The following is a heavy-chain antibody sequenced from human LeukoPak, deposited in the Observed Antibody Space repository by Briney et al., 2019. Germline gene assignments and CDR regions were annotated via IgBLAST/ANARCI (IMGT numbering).Heavy chain of an antibody. CDR1: GFTFISYS. J-gene: IGHJ4*02. Sequence: GGSLRLSCAASGFTFISYSMNWVRQAPGKGLEWVSYISSSSSTIYYADSVKGRFTISRGNAKNSLYLQMNSLRAEDTAVYYCARGVVVPAVNCFDYWGQGTLVTVSS. D-gene: IGHD2-2*01. CDR2: ISSSSSTI. V-gene: IGHV3-48*01. CDR3: ARGVVVPAVNCFDY.